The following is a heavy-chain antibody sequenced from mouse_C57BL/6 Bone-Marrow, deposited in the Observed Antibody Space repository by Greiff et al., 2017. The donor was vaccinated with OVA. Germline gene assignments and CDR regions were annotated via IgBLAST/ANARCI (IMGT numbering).Heavy chain of an antibody. CDR1: GYTFTDYY. J-gene: IGHJ1*03. V-gene: IGHV1-26*01. CDR2: INPNNGGT. Sequence: VQLQQSGPELVKPGASVKISCKASGYTFTDYYMNWVKQSHGKSLEWIGDINPNNGGTSYNQKFKGKATLTVDKSSSTAYMELRSLTSEDSAVYYCARSDDYDGGVTYWYFDVWGTGTTVTVSS. D-gene: IGHD2-4*01. CDR3: ARSDDYDGGVTYWYFDV.